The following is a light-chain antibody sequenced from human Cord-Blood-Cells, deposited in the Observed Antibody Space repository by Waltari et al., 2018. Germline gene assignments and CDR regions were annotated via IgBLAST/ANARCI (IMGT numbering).Light chain of an antibody. V-gene: IGLV1-44*01. CDR2: GNN. J-gene: IGLJ3*02. CDR3: AAWDDSLNGPV. Sequence: QSVLTQPPSASGTPGQRVTISCSGSSSNIGSNTVNWHQQLPGTAPKLLICGNNRRRSGVPDRFSGSKSGTSASLAISGLQSEDEADYYCAAWDDSLNGPVFGGGTKLTVL. CDR1: SSNIGSNT.